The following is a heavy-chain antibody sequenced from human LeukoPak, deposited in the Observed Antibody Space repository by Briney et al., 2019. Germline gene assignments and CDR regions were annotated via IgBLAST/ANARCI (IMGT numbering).Heavy chain of an antibody. CDR2: ISAYNGNT. D-gene: IGHD6-13*01. Sequence: VASVTVSFKSSGYTFTIYGISWVRQAPGQGLEWMGWISAYNGNTNYAQKLQGRVTMTTDTSTSTAYMELRSLRSDDTAVYYCARDPRIAAAALFDYWGQGTLVTVSS. J-gene: IGHJ4*02. V-gene: IGHV1-18*01. CDR3: ARDPRIAAAALFDY. CDR1: GYTFTIYG.